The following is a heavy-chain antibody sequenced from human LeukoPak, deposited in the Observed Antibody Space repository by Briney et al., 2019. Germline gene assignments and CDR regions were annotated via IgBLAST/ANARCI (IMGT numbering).Heavy chain of an antibody. Sequence: GGSLRLSCAASGFTFSSYWMTWLRQTPGQGLEWVANIKQDGSEKSYVDSVKGRFTISRDNAKNSLQLQMNSLGAEDTAVYYCARFNSAAADYWGQGALVTVSS. D-gene: IGHD6-13*01. CDR2: IKQDGSEK. CDR1: GFTFSSYW. CDR3: ARFNSAAADY. J-gene: IGHJ4*02. V-gene: IGHV3-7*01.